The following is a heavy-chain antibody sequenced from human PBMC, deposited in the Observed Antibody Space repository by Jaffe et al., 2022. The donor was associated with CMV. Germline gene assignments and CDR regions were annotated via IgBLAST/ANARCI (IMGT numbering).Heavy chain of an antibody. CDR3: ARHTPRGEYYDFWSGYYPTGYFDY. D-gene: IGHD3-3*01. CDR1: GGSISSSSYY. Sequence: QLQLQESGPGLVKPSETLSLTCTVSGGSISSSSYYWGWIRQPPGKGLEWIGSIYYSGSTYYNPSLKSRVTISVDTSKNQFSLKLSSVTAADTAVYYCARHTPRGEYYDFWSGYYPTGYFDYWGQGTLVTVSS. V-gene: IGHV4-39*01. J-gene: IGHJ4*02. CDR2: IYYSGST.